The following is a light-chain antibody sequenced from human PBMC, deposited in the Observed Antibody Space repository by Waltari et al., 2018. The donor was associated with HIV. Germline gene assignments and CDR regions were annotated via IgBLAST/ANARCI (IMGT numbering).Light chain of an antibody. CDR2: AAS. V-gene: IGKV1-12*01. CDR1: QGIQTW. J-gene: IGKJ4*01. CDR3: QQAKSFPHT. Sequence: DIQMAQSPSSLSASVGDRVTITCRASQGIQTWLAWYQQRPTKAPTLLVYAASRLQSGVPARFNGSGSGLDFTLTITDFQPDDSAIYYCQQAKSFPHTFGGGTRVEI.